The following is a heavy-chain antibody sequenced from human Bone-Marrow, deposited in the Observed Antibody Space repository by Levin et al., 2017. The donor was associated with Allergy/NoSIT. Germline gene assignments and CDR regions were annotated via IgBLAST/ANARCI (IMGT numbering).Heavy chain of an antibody. CDR3: ATGYGSGSYPKGTFDY. J-gene: IGHJ4*02. Sequence: ASVKVSCKASGYTFTSYYMHWVRQAPGQGLEWMGIINPSGGSTSYAQKFQGRVTMTRDTSTSTVYMELSSLRSEDTAVYYCATGYGSGSYPKGTFDYWGQGTLVTVSS. V-gene: IGHV1-46*01. CDR2: INPSGGST. D-gene: IGHD3-10*01. CDR1: GYTFTSYY.